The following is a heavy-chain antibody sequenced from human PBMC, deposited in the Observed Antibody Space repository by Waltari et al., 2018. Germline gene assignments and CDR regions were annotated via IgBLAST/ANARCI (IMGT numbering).Heavy chain of an antibody. V-gene: IGHV3-48*01. J-gene: IGHJ4*02. D-gene: IGHD7-27*01. CDR3: ARVGGAALTEGFDY. CDR1: GFNFHTYS. CDR2: ITSRSSTI. Sequence: EVQLVQSGGDLVLPGGSLRLSCVASGFNFHTYSMAWVRQAPGKGLEWFSYITSRSSTIYYADSVRGRFTTSRDNAKNSLYLQMNSLRVEDTAVYYCARVGGAALTEGFDYWGQGTLVTVAS.